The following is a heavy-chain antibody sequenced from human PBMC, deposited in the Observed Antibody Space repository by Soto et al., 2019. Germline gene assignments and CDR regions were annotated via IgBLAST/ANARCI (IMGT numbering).Heavy chain of an antibody. D-gene: IGHD2-15*01. V-gene: IGHV3-21*01. Sequence: PGGSLRLSCAVSGFTFSSYSMNWVRQAPGQGLEWVSSISSSSTYIYYADSVKGRFTISRDNAKNSLYLQLNSLRAEDTAVYYCARVGGTYSESDYWGQGALVTVSS. CDR1: GFTFSSYS. J-gene: IGHJ4*02. CDR3: ARVGGTYSESDY. CDR2: ISSSSTYI.